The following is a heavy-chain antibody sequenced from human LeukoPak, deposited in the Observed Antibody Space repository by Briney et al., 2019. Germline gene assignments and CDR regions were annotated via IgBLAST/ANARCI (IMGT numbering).Heavy chain of an antibody. V-gene: IGHV3-73*01. CDR3: TRDYMDV. CDR1: GFTFINAW. Sequence: GGSLRLSCAASGFTFINAWMAWVRQAPGKGLEWVGRIRSKANSYATAYAASVKGRFTISRDDSKNTAYLQMNSLKTEDTAVYYCTRDYMDVWGKGTTVTVSS. J-gene: IGHJ6*03. CDR2: IRSKANSYAT.